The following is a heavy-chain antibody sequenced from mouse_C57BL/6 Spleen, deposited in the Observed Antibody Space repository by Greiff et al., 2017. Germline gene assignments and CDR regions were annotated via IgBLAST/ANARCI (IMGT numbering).Heavy chain of an antibody. CDR1: GYSITSGYY. J-gene: IGHJ3*01. Sequence: VQLQQSGPGLVKPSQSLSLTCSVTGYSITSGYYWNWIRQFPGNKLEWMGYISYDGSNNYNPSLKNRISITRDTSKNQFFLKLNSVTTEDTATYYCARGGDGYYVRFAYWGQGTLVTVSA. CDR3: ARGGDGYYVRFAY. D-gene: IGHD2-3*01. CDR2: ISYDGSN. V-gene: IGHV3-6*01.